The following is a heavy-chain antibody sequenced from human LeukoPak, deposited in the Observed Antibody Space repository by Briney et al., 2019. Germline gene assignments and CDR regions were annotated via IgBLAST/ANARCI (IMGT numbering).Heavy chain of an antibody. CDR3: AKSRGVYCSGGSCYSGY. D-gene: IGHD2-15*01. CDR2: ISGSGGST. J-gene: IGHJ4*02. Sequence: GGSLRLSCAAPGFTFSSYAMSWVRQAPGKGLEWVSAISGSGGSTYYADSVKGRFTISRDNSKNTLYLQMNSLRAEDTAVYYCAKSRGVYCSGGSCYSGYWGQGTLVTVSS. V-gene: IGHV3-23*01. CDR1: GFTFSSYA.